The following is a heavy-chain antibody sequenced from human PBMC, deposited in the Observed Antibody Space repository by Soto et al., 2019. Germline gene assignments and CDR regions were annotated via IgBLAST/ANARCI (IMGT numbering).Heavy chain of an antibody. CDR1: GYSFTSYW. J-gene: IGHJ6*02. CDR2: IYPGDSDT. CDR3: ARGYSSPRYYYYYGMDV. D-gene: IGHD6-13*01. V-gene: IGHV5-51*01. Sequence: GESLKISCKGSGYSFTSYWIGWVRQMPGKGLEWMGIIYPGDSDTRYSPSFQGQVTISADKSISTACLQWSSLKASDIAMYYCARGYSSPRYYYYYGMDVWGQGTTVTSP.